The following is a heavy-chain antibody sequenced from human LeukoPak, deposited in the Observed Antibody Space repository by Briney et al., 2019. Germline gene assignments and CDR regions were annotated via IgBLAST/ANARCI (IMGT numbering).Heavy chain of an antibody. J-gene: IGHJ4*02. CDR3: ARGFSIAAAGPMGVFDY. Sequence: PSETLSLTCTVSGGSISSYYWSWIRQPPGKGLEWIGYIYYSGSTNYNPSLKSRVTISVDTSKNQFSLKLSSVTAADTAVYYCARGFSIAAAGPMGVFDYWGQGTLVTVSS. CDR1: GGSISSYY. D-gene: IGHD6-13*01. CDR2: IYYSGST. V-gene: IGHV4-59*12.